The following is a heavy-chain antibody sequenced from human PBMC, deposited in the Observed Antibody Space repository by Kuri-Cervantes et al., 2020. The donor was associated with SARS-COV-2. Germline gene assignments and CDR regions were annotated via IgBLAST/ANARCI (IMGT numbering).Heavy chain of an antibody. Sequence: GGSLRLSCAASGFTFSSYAMHWVRQAPGKGLEWVAVISYDGSNKYYADSVKGRFTISRDNSKNTLYLQMNSLRAEDTAVYYCAYAYCSSTSCSNNNWFDPWGQGTLVTVSS. D-gene: IGHD2-2*01. CDR1: GFTFSSYA. CDR3: AYAYCSSTSCSNNNWFDP. V-gene: IGHV3-30*01. J-gene: IGHJ5*02. CDR2: ISYDGSNK.